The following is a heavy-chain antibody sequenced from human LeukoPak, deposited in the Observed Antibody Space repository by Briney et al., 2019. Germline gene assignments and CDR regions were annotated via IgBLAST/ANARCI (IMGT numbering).Heavy chain of an antibody. CDR2: INTNTGNP. V-gene: IGHV7-4-1*02. Sequence: ASVKVSCKASGYTFTGYYMHWVRQAPGQGLEWMGWINTNTGNPTYAQGFTGRFVFSLDTSVSTAYLQISSLKAEDTAVYYCAREKSAMVRAAYDYWGQGTLVTVSS. J-gene: IGHJ4*02. CDR1: GYTFTGYY. CDR3: AREKSAMVRAAYDY. D-gene: IGHD3-10*01.